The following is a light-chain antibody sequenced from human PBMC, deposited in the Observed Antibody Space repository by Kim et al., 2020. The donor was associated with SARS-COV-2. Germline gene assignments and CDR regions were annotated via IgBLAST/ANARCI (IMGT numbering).Light chain of an antibody. Sequence: GQSVTISCTGSSSDVGRYNYVSWYQQHPGKAPNLMIYDVSQRPSGISNRFSGSKSGNTASLTISGLQAEDEADYYCSSYTSSSAWVFGGWTQLTVL. CDR3: SSYTSSSAWV. J-gene: IGLJ3*02. CDR2: DVS. V-gene: IGLV2-14*04. CDR1: SSDVGRYNY.